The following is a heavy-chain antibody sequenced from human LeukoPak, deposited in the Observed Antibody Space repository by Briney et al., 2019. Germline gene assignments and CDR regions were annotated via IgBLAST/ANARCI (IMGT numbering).Heavy chain of an antibody. CDR1: GYTFTGYY. V-gene: IGHV1-2*02. D-gene: IGHD5-18*01. CDR2: INPNSGGT. Sequence: ASVKVSCKASGYTFTGYYMHWVRQAPGQGLEWMGWINPNSGGTNYAQKFQGRATMTRNTSISTAYMELSSLRSEDTAVYYCASGGYSYGHYYYYMDVWGKGTTVTVSS. J-gene: IGHJ6*03. CDR3: ASGGYSYGHYYYYMDV.